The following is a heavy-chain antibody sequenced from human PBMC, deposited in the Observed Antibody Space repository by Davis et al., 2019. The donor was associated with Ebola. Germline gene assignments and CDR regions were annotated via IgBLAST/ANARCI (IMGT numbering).Heavy chain of an antibody. CDR2: ISSSSSTI. J-gene: IGHJ6*03. V-gene: IGHV3-48*03. CDR1: GFTFSSYE. Sequence: GESLKISCAASGFTFSSYEMNWVRQAPGKGLEWVSYISSSSSTIYYADSVKGRFTISRDNAKNSLYLQMNSLRAEDTAVYYCARERDLDYYYYMDVWGKGTTVTVSS. CDR3: ARERDLDYYYYMDV.